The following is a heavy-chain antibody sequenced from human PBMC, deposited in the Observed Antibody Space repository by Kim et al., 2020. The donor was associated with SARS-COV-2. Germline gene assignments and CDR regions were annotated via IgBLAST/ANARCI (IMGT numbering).Heavy chain of an antibody. Sequence: GGSLRLSCAASGFTFSSYSMNWVRQAPGKGLEWVSYISSSSSTIYYADSVKGRFTISRDNAKNSLYLQMKSLRDEDTAVYYCARDDGGYYLTYYYYGMDVWGQGTTVTVSS. J-gene: IGHJ6*02. CDR3: ARDDGGYYLTYYYYGMDV. V-gene: IGHV3-48*02. CDR1: GFTFSSYS. CDR2: ISSSSSTI. D-gene: IGHD3-22*01.